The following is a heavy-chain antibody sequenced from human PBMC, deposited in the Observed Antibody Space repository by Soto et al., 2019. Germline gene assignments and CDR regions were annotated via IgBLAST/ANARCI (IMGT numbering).Heavy chain of an antibody. CDR3: ARAGLEWSYNWFDP. J-gene: IGHJ5*02. CDR1: GGSISSGDYY. Sequence: PSETLSLTCTVSGGSISSGDYYWSWIRQPPGKGLEWIGYIYYSGSTYYNPSLKSRVTISVDTSKNQFSLKLSSVTAADTAVYYCARAGLEWSYNWFDPWGQGTLVTV. V-gene: IGHV4-30-4*01. D-gene: IGHD3-3*01. CDR2: IYYSGST.